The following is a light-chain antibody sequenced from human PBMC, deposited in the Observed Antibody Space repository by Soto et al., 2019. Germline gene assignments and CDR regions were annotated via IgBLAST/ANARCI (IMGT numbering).Light chain of an antibody. CDR1: SGDVGGYNY. CDR3: SSYAGSNNLL. J-gene: IGLJ3*02. CDR2: EVT. Sequence: QCVLTQPPSASGSPGQSVTISCTGTSGDVGGYNYVSWYQQHPGKAPKLMIYEVTQRPSGVPDRFSGSKSGNTASLTVSGLQAEDEADYYCSSYAGSNNLLFGGGTKLTVL. V-gene: IGLV2-8*01.